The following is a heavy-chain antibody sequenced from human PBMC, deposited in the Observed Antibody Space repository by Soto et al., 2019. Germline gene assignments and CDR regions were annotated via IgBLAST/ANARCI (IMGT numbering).Heavy chain of an antibody. Sequence: ASVKVSCKASGYTSTSYDINWVRQATGQGLEWMGWMNPNSGNTGYAQKFQGRVTMTRNTSISTAYMELSSLRSEDTAVYYCARIAVATNDNDYWGQGTLVTVSS. CDR3: ARIAVATNDNDY. J-gene: IGHJ4*02. D-gene: IGHD6-19*01. CDR1: GYTSTSYD. V-gene: IGHV1-8*01. CDR2: MNPNSGNT.